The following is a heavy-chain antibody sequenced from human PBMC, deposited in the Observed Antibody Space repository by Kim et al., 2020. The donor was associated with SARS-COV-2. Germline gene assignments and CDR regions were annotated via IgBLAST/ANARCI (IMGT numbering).Heavy chain of an antibody. D-gene: IGHD5-12*01. CDR3: AKTEVDINLGSYWFDP. CDR1: GGSISGSY. CDR2: IHSSGTRTA. V-gene: IGHV4-59*01. Sequence: SETLSHTCIVSGGSISGSYWSWIRQSPAKGLEWIGYIHSSGTRTANYNPSLESRVAMSVDMSANQFSLKLNFVTAADTAVYFCAKTEVDINLGSYWFDPWGQGMLVSVSS. J-gene: IGHJ5*02.